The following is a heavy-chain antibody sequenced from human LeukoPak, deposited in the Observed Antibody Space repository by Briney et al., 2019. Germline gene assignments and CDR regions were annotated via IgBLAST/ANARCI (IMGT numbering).Heavy chain of an antibody. J-gene: IGHJ4*02. V-gene: IGHV4-59*08. CDR2: IYYNGYT. Sequence: SETLSLTCNVSGDSVSSVYWSWIRQPPGKGLEWIGYIYYNGYTDYNPSLKSRVTISVDTSKNQLSLHLSSVTASDSAIYYCARHRRNLNEDRFREGEPNFDYWGQGTLVTVSS. CDR3: ARHRRNLNEDRFREGEPNFDY. CDR1: GDSVSSVY. D-gene: IGHD1-14*01.